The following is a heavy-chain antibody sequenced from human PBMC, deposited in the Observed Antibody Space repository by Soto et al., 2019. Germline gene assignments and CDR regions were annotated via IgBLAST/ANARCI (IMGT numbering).Heavy chain of an antibody. CDR2: ISAYNGNT. V-gene: IGHV1-18*01. D-gene: IGHD3-22*01. Sequence: ASVKVSCKASGYTFTSYGISWVRQAPGQGLEWMGWISAYNGNTNYAQKLQGRVTMTTDTSTSTAYMELRSLRSDDTAVYYCARDLYDSTGYYSGYFDSWGQGILVSVS. J-gene: IGHJ4*02. CDR1: GYTFTSYG. CDR3: ARDLYDSTGYYSGYFDS.